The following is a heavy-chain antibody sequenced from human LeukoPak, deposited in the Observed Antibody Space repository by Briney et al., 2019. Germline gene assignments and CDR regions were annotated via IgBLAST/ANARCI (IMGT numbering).Heavy chain of an antibody. CDR3: AKGPLTEVAGTTWDY. Sequence: GGSLRLSCAASGFTFTNYVMTWVRQTPGKGLEWISTISVSGATTYYADSVQGRFTISRDNSKNTLYLQMNSLRAEDTAVYYCAKGPLTEVAGTTWDYWGQGTPVTVSS. CDR2: ISVSGATT. V-gene: IGHV3-23*01. CDR1: GFTFTNYV. J-gene: IGHJ4*02. D-gene: IGHD6-19*01.